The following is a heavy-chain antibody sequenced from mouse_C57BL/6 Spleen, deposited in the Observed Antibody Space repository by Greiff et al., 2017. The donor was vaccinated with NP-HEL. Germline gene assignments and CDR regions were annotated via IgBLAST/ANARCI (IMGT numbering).Heavy chain of an antibody. D-gene: IGHD1-1*01. CDR1: GFSLTSYA. V-gene: IGHV2-9-1*01. J-gene: IGHJ1*03. CDR2: IWTGGGT. CDR3: ARNEATVVSTGYFDV. Sequence: QVQLQQSGPGLVAPSQSLSITCTVSGFSLTSYAISWVRQPPGKGLEWLGVIWTGGGTNYNSALKSRLSISKDNSKSQVFLKMNSLQTDDTARYYCARNEATVVSTGYFDVWGTGTTVTVSS.